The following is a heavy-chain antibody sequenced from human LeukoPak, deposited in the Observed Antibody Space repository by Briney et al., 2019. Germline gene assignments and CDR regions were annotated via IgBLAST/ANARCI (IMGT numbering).Heavy chain of an antibody. D-gene: IGHD3-16*01. V-gene: IGHV4-34*01. CDR3: ARPYARGSGTYYFDY. CDR1: GGSISSYY. CDR2: INHSGST. J-gene: IGHJ4*02. Sequence: KPSETLSLTCTVSGGSISSYYWSWIRQPPGKGLEWIGEINHSGSTNYNPSLKSRVTISVDTSKNQFSLKLSSVTAADTAVYYCARPYARGSGTYYFDYWGQGTLVTVSS.